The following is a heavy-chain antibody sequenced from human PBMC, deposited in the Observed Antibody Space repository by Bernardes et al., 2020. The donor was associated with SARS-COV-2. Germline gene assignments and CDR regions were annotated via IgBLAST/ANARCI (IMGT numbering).Heavy chain of an antibody. CDR3: ARHGRDCTNGICQTYYYLQLDV. J-gene: IGHJ6*02. CDR1: GGSISFYY. V-gene: IGHV4-59*08. Sequence: SETLSLTCSVSGGSISFYYWSWIRQAPGKGLEWIGYIYHSGSTSYNPSLKSRVTISVDTSKIQFSLKLNSVSAAATAVYYCARHGRDCTNGICQTYYYLQLDVSSQRTTVTGSS. CDR2: IYHSGST. D-gene: IGHD2-8*01.